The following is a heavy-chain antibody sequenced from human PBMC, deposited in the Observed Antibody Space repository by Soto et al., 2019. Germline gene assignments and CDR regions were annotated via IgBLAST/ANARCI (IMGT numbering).Heavy chain of an antibody. J-gene: IGHJ5*02. CDR3: AKEDVVVAARFDP. V-gene: IGHV4-34*01. CDR2: INHTGGT. CDR1: GGSVNGYY. D-gene: IGHD2-15*01. Sequence: SETLSLTCAVYGGSVNGYYWNWIRQPPGKGLEWIGEINHTGGTHYNPSLKSRVTMSVDTSKNQFSLRLSSVTAADTAIYYCAKEDVVVAARFDPWGQGTLVTVSS.